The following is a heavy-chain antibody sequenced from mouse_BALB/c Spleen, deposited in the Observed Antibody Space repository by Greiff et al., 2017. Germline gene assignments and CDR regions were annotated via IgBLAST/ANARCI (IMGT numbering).Heavy chain of an antibody. CDR2: ISSGSSTI. CDR3: ARGTGYFDV. D-gene: IGHD3-3*01. Sequence: EVQGVESGGGLVQPGGSRKLSCAASGFTFSSFGMHWVRQAPEKGLEWVAYISSGSSTIYYADTVKGRFTISRDNPKNTLFLQMTSLRSEDTAMYYCARGTGYFDVWGAGTTVTVSS. J-gene: IGHJ1*01. V-gene: IGHV5-17*02. CDR1: GFTFSSFG.